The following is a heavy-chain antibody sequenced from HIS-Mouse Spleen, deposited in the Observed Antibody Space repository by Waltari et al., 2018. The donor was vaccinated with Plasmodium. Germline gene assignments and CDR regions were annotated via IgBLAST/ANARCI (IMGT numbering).Heavy chain of an antibody. CDR2: IKQDGSEK. D-gene: IGHD6-13*01. J-gene: IGHJ2*01. Sequence: EVQLVESGGGLVQPGGSLRLPCAASGVTFSSYWMSWVRQAPGKGLEWVANIKQDGSEKYYVDSVKGRFTISRDNAKNSLYLQMNSLRAEDTAVYYCASSWYWYFDLWGRGTLVTVSS. V-gene: IGHV3-7*01. CDR3: ASSWYWYFDL. CDR1: GVTFSSYW.